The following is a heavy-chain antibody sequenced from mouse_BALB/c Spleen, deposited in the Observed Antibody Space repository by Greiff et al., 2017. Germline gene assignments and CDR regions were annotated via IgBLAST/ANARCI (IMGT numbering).Heavy chain of an antibody. D-gene: IGHD1-2*01. J-gene: IGHJ4*01. V-gene: IGHV14-4*02. CDR3: NAPYSLQRLRAMDY. Sequence: EVQLQQSGAELVRSGASVKLSCTASGFNIKDYYMHWVKQRPEQGLEWIGWIDPENGDTEYAPKFQGKATMTADTSSNTPYLQLSSLTSEDTAVYYCNAPYSLQRLRAMDYWGQGTSVTVSS. CDR1: GFNIKDYY. CDR2: IDPENGDT.